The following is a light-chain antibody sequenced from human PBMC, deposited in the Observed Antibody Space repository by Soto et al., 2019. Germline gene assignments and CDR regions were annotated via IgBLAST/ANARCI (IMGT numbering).Light chain of an antibody. CDR1: SGSVSTSYY. CDR3: VLYMGSGIWV. CDR2: STN. V-gene: IGLV8-61*01. Sequence: QAVVTQEPSFSVSPGGTVTLTCGLSSGSVSTSYYPGWYQQTPGQAPRTLIYSTNTRSSGVPDHFSGSILGNKAALTITGAQADDESDYYCVLYMGSGIWVFGGGTQLTVL. J-gene: IGLJ7*01.